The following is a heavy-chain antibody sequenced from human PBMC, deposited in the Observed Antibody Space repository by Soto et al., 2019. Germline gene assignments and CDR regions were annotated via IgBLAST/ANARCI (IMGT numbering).Heavy chain of an antibody. CDR3: ARGGDSGSYMDY. CDR1: GFTFSSYG. CDR2: IWYDGTNK. D-gene: IGHD1-26*01. J-gene: IGHJ4*02. Sequence: QVQLVESGGGVVQPGRSLRLPCAVSGFTFSSYGMHWVRQAPGKGLEWVAVIWYDGTNKYYADSVKGRFTISRDNSKNTLYLQMNSLRAEDTAVYYCARGGDSGSYMDYWGQGTLVTVSS. V-gene: IGHV3-33*01.